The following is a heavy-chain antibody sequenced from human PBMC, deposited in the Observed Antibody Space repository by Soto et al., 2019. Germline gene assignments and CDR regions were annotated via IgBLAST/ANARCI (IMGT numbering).Heavy chain of an antibody. Sequence: QVQLVQSGAEVKKPGSSVKVSCKASGGTFSSYTISWVRQAPGQGLEWMGRIIPILGIANYAQKFQGRVTITAXXSXSXXYMELSSLRSEDTAVYYCARDGSGSYHPYYYGMDVWGQGTTVTVSS. CDR2: IIPILGIA. V-gene: IGHV1-69*08. CDR1: GGTFSSYT. CDR3: ARDGSGSYHPYYYGMDV. J-gene: IGHJ6*02. D-gene: IGHD1-26*01.